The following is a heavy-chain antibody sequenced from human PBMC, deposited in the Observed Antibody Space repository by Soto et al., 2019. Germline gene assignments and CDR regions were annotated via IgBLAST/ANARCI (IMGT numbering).Heavy chain of an antibody. Sequence: PSETLSLPRSVSGGSMSEYFWSWIRQSPGKGLEWIGYIYYLGSTDYNPSLKSRVTISVDTSKRQFSLRLTSVTAADTAVYYCARDGYDGSGSPYPAYWGPGTQVTVS. CDR1: GGSMSEYF. D-gene: IGHD3-10*01. V-gene: IGHV4-59*01. J-gene: IGHJ4*02. CDR3: ARDGYDGSGSPYPAY. CDR2: IYYLGST.